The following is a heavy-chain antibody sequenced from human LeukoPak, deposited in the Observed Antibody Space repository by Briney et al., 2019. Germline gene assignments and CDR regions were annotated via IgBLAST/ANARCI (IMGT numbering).Heavy chain of an antibody. D-gene: IGHD6-13*01. CDR3: AKTLLESLLTLIAPAGRDAFDV. Sequence: ASVKVSCKASGGTFSSYAISWVRQAPGQGLEWMGGIIPIFGTTNYAQNFQGRVTITTDESTSTAYMELSSLRSEDTAVYYCAKTLLESLLTLIAPAGRDAFDVWGQGTMVTVSS. CDR1: GGTFSSYA. V-gene: IGHV1-69*05. J-gene: IGHJ3*01. CDR2: IIPIFGTT.